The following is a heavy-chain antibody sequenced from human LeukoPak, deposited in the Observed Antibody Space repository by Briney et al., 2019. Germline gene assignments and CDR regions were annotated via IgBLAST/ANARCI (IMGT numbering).Heavy chain of an antibody. CDR1: EYTFTEYY. CDR3: ARDIAPSGSWCFDS. Sequence: DSVKVSCKASEYTFTEYYIHWLRQAPGQRLEWMGWVTPSTGKIHYAQNFQGRVTMSRDTSISTAYMQLGRLKSDDTAVYYCARDIAPSGSWCFDSWGQGTLVTVSS. CDR2: VTPSTGKI. D-gene: IGHD6-13*01. V-gene: IGHV1-2*02. J-gene: IGHJ5*01.